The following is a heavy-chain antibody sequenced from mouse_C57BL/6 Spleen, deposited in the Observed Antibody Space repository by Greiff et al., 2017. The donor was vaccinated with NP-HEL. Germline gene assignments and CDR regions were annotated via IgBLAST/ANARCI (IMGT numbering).Heavy chain of an antibody. CDR3: AREGDYDYFDY. D-gene: IGHD2-4*01. CDR2: IHPNSGST. CDR1: GYTFTSYW. Sequence: QVQLQQSGAELVKPGASVKLSCKASGYTFTSYWMHWVKQRPGQGLEWIGMIHPNSGSTNYNEKFKSKATLTVDKSSSTAYMQLSSLTSEDSAVYYCAREGDYDYFDYWGQGTTLTVSS. J-gene: IGHJ2*01. V-gene: IGHV1-64*01.